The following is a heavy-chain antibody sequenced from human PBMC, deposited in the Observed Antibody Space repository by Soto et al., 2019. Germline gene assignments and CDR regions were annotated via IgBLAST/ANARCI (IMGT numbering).Heavy chain of an antibody. J-gene: IGHJ3*02. CDR1: GGSMSGHY. CDR2: IYYTGTM. CDR3: ARRISSRFYGEDAFDI. Sequence: QVQLQESGPGLVKPSETVSLTCTVSGGSMSGHYWSWIRQSPGKGLEWIGNIYYTGTMNYNPSFKSRVTISVDTSRNQCALKLNSVTAADTAVYYCARRISSRFYGEDAFDIWGQGTAFTVSS. D-gene: IGHD6-13*01. V-gene: IGHV4-59*08.